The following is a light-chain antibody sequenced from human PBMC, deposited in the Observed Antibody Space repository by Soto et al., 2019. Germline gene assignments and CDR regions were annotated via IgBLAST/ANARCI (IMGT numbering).Light chain of an antibody. CDR2: KLS. J-gene: IGKJ5*01. Sequence: VVMTQSPLSLPDTLGQRASSSCRSSQSLVYSXGXTYXNLXXQRTGRSPRRLIYKLSNRDSGAPDRFRGSGSGTDFKLTISRAEAEDVGVNYCMQGTHWQITFGQGTRLEIK. V-gene: IGKV2-30*01. CDR3: MQGTHWQIT. CDR1: QSLVYSXGXTY.